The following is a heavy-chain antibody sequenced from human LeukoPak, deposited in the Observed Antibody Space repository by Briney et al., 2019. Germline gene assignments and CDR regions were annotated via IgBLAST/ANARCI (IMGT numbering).Heavy chain of an antibody. D-gene: IGHD3-22*01. CDR3: AKRGVVIRVILVGFHKEAYYFES. V-gene: IGHV3-23*01. J-gene: IGHJ4*02. CDR2: ISDSGGST. CDR1: GITLSNYG. Sequence: GGSLRLSCAVSGITLSNYGMSWVRQAPGRGVEWVAGISDSGGSTNYADSVKGRFTISRDKPKNTLYLQMNSLRGEDTAVYFCAKRGVVIRVILVGFHKEAYYFESWGQGALVTVSS.